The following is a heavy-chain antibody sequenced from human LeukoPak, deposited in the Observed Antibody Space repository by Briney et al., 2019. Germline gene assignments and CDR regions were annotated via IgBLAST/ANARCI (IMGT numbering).Heavy chain of an antibody. J-gene: IGHJ4*02. CDR3: ASQLSQYYYDSSGYYNR. V-gene: IGHV4-61*02. D-gene: IGHD3-22*01. Sequence: SEALSLTCTVSGGSISSGSYYWSWIRQPAGKGLEWIGRIYTSGSTNYNPSLKSRVTISVDTSKNQFSLKLSSVTAADTAVYYCASQLSQYYYDSSGYYNRWGQGTLVTVSS. CDR1: GGSISSGSYY. CDR2: IYTSGST.